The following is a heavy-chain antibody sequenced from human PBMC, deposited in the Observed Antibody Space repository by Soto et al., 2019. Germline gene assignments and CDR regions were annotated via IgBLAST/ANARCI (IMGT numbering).Heavy chain of an antibody. CDR2: INPSGGST. CDR3: ARSLGYCSGGSCYSFSSRGENWFDP. J-gene: IGHJ5*02. V-gene: IGHV1-46*02. CDR1: GYTFNSYY. Sequence: ASVKVSCKASGYTFNSYYMHWVRQAPGQGLEWMGIINPSGGSTSYAQKFQGRVTMTRDTSTSTVYMELSSLRSEDTAVYYCARSLGYCSGGSCYSFSSRGENWFDPWGQGTLDTVSS. D-gene: IGHD2-15*01.